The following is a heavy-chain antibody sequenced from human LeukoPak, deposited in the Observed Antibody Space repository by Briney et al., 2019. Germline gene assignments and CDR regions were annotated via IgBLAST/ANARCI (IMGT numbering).Heavy chain of an antibody. CDR3: ARDTYYESSGYYYSDY. J-gene: IGHJ4*02. D-gene: IGHD3-22*01. V-gene: IGHV3-21*01. CDR2: ISSSSSYI. CDR1: GFTFSSYS. Sequence: KRGGPLTLFCAASGFTFSSYSMNWVRQAPGKGLELVSSISSSSSYIYYADSVKGRFTISRDNAKNSLYLQMNSLRAEDTAVYYCARDTYYESSGYYYSDYWGQGTLVTVSS.